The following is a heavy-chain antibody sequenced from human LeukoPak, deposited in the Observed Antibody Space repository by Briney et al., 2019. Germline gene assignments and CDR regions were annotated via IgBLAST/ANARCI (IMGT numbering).Heavy chain of an antibody. CDR1: GFSFSSYG. V-gene: IGHV3-30*02. D-gene: IGHD3-10*02. Sequence: GGSLRLSCAGSGFSFSSYGMHWVRQAPGKGLEWMAFIRSDGSNKYYADSVKGRFTISRDNSKSTLYLQMNSLRAEDTAVYYCAELGITMIGGVWGKGTTVTISS. J-gene: IGHJ6*04. CDR3: AELGITMIGGV. CDR2: IRSDGSNK.